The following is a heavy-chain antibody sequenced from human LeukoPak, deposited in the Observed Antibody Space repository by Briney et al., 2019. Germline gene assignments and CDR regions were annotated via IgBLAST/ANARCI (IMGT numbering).Heavy chain of an antibody. CDR1: GGTFSSYA. Sequence: GASVKVSCKASGGTFSSYAISWVRQAPGQGLEWMGRIIPILGIANYAQKFQGRVTMTRNTSISTAYMELSSLRSEDTAVYYCARGRYCSSTSCYADGNWFDPWGQGTLVTVSS. CDR3: ARGRYCSSTSCYADGNWFDP. V-gene: IGHV1-69*04. D-gene: IGHD2-2*01. J-gene: IGHJ5*02. CDR2: IIPILGIA.